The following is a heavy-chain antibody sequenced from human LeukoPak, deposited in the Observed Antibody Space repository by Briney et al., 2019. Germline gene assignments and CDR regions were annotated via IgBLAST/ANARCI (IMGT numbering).Heavy chain of an antibody. CDR3: ARDLLEWYFDY. V-gene: IGHV3-7*01. J-gene: IGHJ4*02. CDR2: IKEDGSEK. CDR1: GFTFNKYW. Sequence: GGSLRLSCAASGFTFNKYWMSWVRQAPGKGLEWVANIKEDGSEKYYVDSVKGRFTISRDNSKNTLYLQMNSLRAEDTAVYYCARDLLEWYFDYWGQGTLVTVSS. D-gene: IGHD3-3*01.